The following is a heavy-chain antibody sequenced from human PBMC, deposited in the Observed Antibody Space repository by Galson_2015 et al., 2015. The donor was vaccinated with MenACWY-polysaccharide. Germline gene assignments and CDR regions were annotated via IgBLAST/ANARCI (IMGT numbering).Heavy chain of an antibody. CDR3: ECATRHAFDI. V-gene: IGHV3-23*01. CDR2: ISGSGGTT. J-gene: IGHJ3*02. D-gene: IGHD5-24*01. CDR1: GFTFRSYS. Sequence: SLRLSCAASGFTFRSYSISWVRQAPGKGLEWVSIISGSGGTTYYADSVKGRFTISRDNSKDTLYLQMNSLRAEDTAVYYCECATRHAFDIWGQGTMVTVSS.